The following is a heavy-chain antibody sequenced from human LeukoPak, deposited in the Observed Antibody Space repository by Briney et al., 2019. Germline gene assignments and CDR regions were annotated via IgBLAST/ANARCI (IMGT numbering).Heavy chain of an antibody. V-gene: IGHV3-23*01. CDR2: ISGSGGGT. CDR3: AKNGGGQCYSHLDS. CDR1: GFTFSNYA. J-gene: IGHJ4*02. D-gene: IGHD2-21*01. Sequence: PGGSLRLSCAASGFTFSNYAMTWVRQAPGKGLEWVSGISGSGGGTYYVDSVKGRFTISRDNSKNTLYLQMNSLREEDTALYFCAKNGGGQCYSHLDSWGQGNLVTVSS.